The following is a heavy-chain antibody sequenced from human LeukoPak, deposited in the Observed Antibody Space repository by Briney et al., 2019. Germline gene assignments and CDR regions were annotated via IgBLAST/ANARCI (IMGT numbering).Heavy chain of an antibody. J-gene: IGHJ3*02. V-gene: IGHV4-59*01. D-gene: IGHD1-26*01. CDR3: AREGAPGAFDI. Sequence: SETLSLTCTVSGGSISSYYWSWTRQPPGKGLEWIGYIYYSGSTNYNPSLKSRVTISVDTSKNQFSLKLSSVTAADTAVYYCAREGAPGAFDIWGQGTMVTVSS. CDR1: GGSISSYY. CDR2: IYYSGST.